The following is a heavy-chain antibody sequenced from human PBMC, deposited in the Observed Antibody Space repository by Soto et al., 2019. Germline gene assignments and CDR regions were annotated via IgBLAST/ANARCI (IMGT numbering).Heavy chain of an antibody. Sequence: QVQLVESGGGVVQPGRSLRLSCAASGFTFSSYGMHWVRQAPGKGLEWVAVIWYDGSNKYYADSVKGRFTISRDNSKNTLYLQMNSLRAEDTAVYYCARNYYGSGSRYHYSDYWGQGTLVTVSS. D-gene: IGHD3-10*01. CDR2: IWYDGSNK. CDR1: GFTFSSYG. J-gene: IGHJ4*02. V-gene: IGHV3-33*01. CDR3: ARNYYGSGSRYHYSDY.